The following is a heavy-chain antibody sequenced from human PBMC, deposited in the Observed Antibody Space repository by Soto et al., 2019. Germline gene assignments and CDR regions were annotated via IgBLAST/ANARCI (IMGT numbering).Heavy chain of an antibody. J-gene: IGHJ4*02. Sequence: QVQLVESGGGVVQPGRSLRLSCVASGVTFNKYGMHWVRQAPGKGLEWLAVISYDGNNKHYSDSVKGRFTISRDNSKNTLYLEMNNVRTEDTAVHYCAKILGTATILDYCGQGTLVIVSS. CDR3: AKILGTATILDY. CDR1: GVTFNKYG. CDR2: ISYDGNNK. V-gene: IGHV3-30*18. D-gene: IGHD5-12*01.